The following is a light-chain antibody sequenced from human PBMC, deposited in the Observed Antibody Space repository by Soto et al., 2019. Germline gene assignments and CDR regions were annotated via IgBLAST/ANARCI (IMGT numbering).Light chain of an antibody. V-gene: IGLV2-8*01. Sequence: LTQPPSASGSPGQSVTTSCTGTSSDIGVYNYVSWYQQHPGKAPKLMIYEVSRRPSGVPDRFSGSKSGNTASLTVSGLQAEDEADYYCSSYAGSNNLYVFGTGTKVTVL. J-gene: IGLJ1*01. CDR2: EVS. CDR3: SSYAGSNNLYV. CDR1: SSDIGVYNY.